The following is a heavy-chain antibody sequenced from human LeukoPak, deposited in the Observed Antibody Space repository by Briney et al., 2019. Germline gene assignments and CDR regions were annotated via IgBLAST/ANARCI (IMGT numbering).Heavy chain of an antibody. CDR1: GYTFTGYY. CDR2: INPNSGGT. D-gene: IGHD6-6*01. Sequence: ASVKVSCKASGYTFTGYYMHWVRQAPGQGLEWMGWINPNSGGTNYAQRFQGRVTMTRDTSISTAYMELSRLRSDDTAVYYCAREYSSSSWFDPWGQGTLVTVSP. J-gene: IGHJ5*02. CDR3: AREYSSSSWFDP. V-gene: IGHV1-2*02.